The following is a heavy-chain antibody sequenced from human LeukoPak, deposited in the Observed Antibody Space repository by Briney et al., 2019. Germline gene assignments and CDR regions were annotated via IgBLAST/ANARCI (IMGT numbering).Heavy chain of an antibody. Sequence: PGGSLRLSCAASGFTFDDYGMSWVRQAPGKGLEWVSGINWNGGSTGYADSVKGRFTISRDNAKNSLYLQMNSLRAEDTAVYYCARDCGDRSGGSCRGRRPEYYMDVWGKGTTVTISS. CDR3: ARDCGDRSGGSCRGRRPEYYMDV. CDR1: GFTFDDYG. V-gene: IGHV3-20*04. D-gene: IGHD2-15*01. CDR2: INWNGGST. J-gene: IGHJ6*03.